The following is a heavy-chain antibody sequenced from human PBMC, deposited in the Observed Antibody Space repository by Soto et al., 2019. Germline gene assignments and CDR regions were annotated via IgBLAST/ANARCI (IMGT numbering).Heavy chain of an antibody. CDR3: ARAYGSGSYDWFDP. CDR2: IYHSGST. D-gene: IGHD3-10*01. V-gene: IGHV4-38-2*01. J-gene: IGHJ5*02. CDR1: GYSISSGHY. Sequence: SETLSLTCAVSGYSISSGHYWGWSRQPPGKGLEWIGSIYHSGSTYYNPSLKSRVTISVDTSKNQFSLKLSSVTAADTAVYYCARAYGSGSYDWFDPWGQGTQVTVSS.